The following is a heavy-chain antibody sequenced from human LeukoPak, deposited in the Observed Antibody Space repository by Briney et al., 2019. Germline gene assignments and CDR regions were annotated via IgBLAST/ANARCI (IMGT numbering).Heavy chain of an antibody. Sequence: ASVTVSCKASGDTFTGYYMHWVRQAPGQGLEWMGWINPNSGGTNYAQKFQGRVTMTRDTSISTAYMELSRLRSDDTAVYYCARDPRVATITGGYYYYGMDVWGQGTTVTVSS. J-gene: IGHJ6*02. D-gene: IGHD5-12*01. V-gene: IGHV1-2*02. CDR2: INPNSGGT. CDR1: GDTFTGYY. CDR3: ARDPRVATITGGYYYYGMDV.